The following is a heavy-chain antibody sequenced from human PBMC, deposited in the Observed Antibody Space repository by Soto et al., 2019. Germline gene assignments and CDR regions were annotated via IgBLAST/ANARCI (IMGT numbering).Heavy chain of an antibody. V-gene: IGHV2-5*02. CDR1: GFSLSTSGVG. D-gene: IGHD2-15*01. CDR3: ALITVVTAFDY. Sequence: QITLKESGPTLVKPTQTLTLTCTFSGFSLSTSGVGVGWIRQPPGKALEWLALIYWDDDKRYSPSLKSRLTITKDTSNNQVVLTMTNMDPVDTATYYCALITVVTAFDYWGQGTLVTVSS. CDR2: IYWDDDK. J-gene: IGHJ4*02.